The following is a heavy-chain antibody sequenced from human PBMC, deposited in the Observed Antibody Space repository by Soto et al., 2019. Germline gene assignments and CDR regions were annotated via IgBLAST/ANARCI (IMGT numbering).Heavy chain of an antibody. Sequence: ASVKVSCKASGYTFSSHAMHWVRQAPGQGLEWMGWINAANGNTKYSQKFQGRVTITRDTSATTVYMDLSSLKSEDTAVYYCARDLPGAGFGYSYYYGMDVWGQGTTVTVYS. V-gene: IGHV1-3*01. CDR2: INAANGNT. CDR1: GYTFSSHA. J-gene: IGHJ6*01. CDR3: ARDLPGAGFGYSYYYGMDV. D-gene: IGHD6-13*01.